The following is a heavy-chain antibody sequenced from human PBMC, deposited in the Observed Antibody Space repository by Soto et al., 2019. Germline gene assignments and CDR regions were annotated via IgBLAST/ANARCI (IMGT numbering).Heavy chain of an antibody. D-gene: IGHD1-26*01. Sequence: QVQLVESGGGMVQPGRSLSLSCAASGFTFSSYGIHWVRQAPGKGLEWVAVIWYDGSNKYYADSVKGRFTISRDNSKNTLYLQMNSLRAEDTAVYYCARGGSQDAFDIWGQGTMVTVSS. CDR3: ARGGSQDAFDI. J-gene: IGHJ3*02. V-gene: IGHV3-33*01. CDR1: GFTFSSYG. CDR2: IWYDGSNK.